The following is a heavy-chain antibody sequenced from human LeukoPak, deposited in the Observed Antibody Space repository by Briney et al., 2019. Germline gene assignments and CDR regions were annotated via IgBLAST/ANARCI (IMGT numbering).Heavy chain of an antibody. CDR2: ISGGGGST. CDR3: AKVAGDCSGGSCYSGGEYYFDY. J-gene: IGHJ4*02. Sequence: PGGSLRLSCAASGFTFSSYAMSWVRQAPGKGLEWVSAISGGGGSTYYADSVKGRFTISRDNSKNTLYLQMNSLRAEDTAVYYCAKVAGDCSGGSCYSGGEYYFDYWGQGTLVTVSS. V-gene: IGHV3-23*01. CDR1: GFTFSSYA. D-gene: IGHD2-15*01.